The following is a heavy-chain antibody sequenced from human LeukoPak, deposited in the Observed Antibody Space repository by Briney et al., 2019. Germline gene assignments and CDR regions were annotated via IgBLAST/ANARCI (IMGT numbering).Heavy chain of an antibody. CDR2: INTNTGNP. D-gene: IGHD3-3*01. Sequence: ASVKVSCKASGYTFTSYAMNWVRQAPGQGLEWTGWINTNTGNPTYAQGFTGRFVFSLDTSVSTAYLQISSLKAEDTAVYYCARGTIFGVVNSYYYYMDVWGKGTTVTVSS. CDR1: GYTFTSYA. J-gene: IGHJ6*03. CDR3: ARGTIFGVVNSYYYYMDV. V-gene: IGHV7-4-1*02.